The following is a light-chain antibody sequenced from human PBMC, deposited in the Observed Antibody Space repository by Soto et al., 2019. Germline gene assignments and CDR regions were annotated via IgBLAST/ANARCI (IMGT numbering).Light chain of an antibody. V-gene: IGKV1-39*01. CDR3: QQSYSTPPT. Sequence: DIQMTQSPSSLSASAGDRVTITCRASQSISSSLNWYQQKPGKAPKPLIYAASSLQRGVPSRFSGSGSGTDFTLTISGLQSDDFATYYCQQSYSTPPTFGQGTKVEI. CDR1: QSISSS. J-gene: IGKJ1*01. CDR2: AAS.